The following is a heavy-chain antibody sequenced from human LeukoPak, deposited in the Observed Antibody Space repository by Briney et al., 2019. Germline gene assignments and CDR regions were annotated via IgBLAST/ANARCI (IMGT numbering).Heavy chain of an antibody. V-gene: IGHV3-7*01. CDR1: GFTFSSYW. CDR3: ARDRVTMIRGVRILDYHYYYMDV. J-gene: IGHJ6*03. CDR2: IKQDGSEK. Sequence: GGSLRLSCAASGFTFSSYWMSWVRQAPGKGLEWVANIKQDGSEKYFVDSVKGRFTISRDNAKNSLYLQMSSLRVEDTAVYYCARDRVTMIRGVRILDYHYYYMDVWGKGTTVTISS. D-gene: IGHD3-10*01.